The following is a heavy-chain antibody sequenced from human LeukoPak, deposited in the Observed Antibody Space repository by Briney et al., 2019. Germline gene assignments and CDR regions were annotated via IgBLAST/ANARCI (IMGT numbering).Heavy chain of an antibody. V-gene: IGHV3-21*01. CDR3: ARGGGYCSGGSCYLHDY. Sequence: PGGSLRLSCAASGFTFSSYSMNWVRQAPGKGLEWVSSISSSSSYIYYADSVKGRFTISRDNAKNSLYLQMNSLRAEDTAVYYCARGGGYCSGGSCYLHDYWGQGTLVTVSS. CDR2: ISSSSSYI. D-gene: IGHD2-15*01. CDR1: GFTFSSYS. J-gene: IGHJ4*02.